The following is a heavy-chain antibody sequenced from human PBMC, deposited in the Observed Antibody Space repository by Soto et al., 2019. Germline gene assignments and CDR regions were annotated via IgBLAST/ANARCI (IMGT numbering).Heavy chain of an antibody. Sequence: QLQLQESGSGLVKPSQTLSLTCAVSGGSISSGGYSWSWIRQPPGKGLEWIGYIYHSGSTYYNPALKSRVTTSVARSKNQFSLNLSSVTAADTAVYYWARGMTTVTTYDYWGQGTLVTVSS. CDR3: ARGMTTVTTYDY. CDR2: IYHSGST. V-gene: IGHV4-30-2*01. CDR1: GGSISSGGYS. D-gene: IGHD4-4*01. J-gene: IGHJ4*02.